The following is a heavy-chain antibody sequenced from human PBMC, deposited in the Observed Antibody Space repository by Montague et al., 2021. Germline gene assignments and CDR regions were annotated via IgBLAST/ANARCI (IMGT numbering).Heavy chain of an antibody. Sequence: SLRLSYAASGFTFSNYWMSWVRQAPGKGLEWVANIKQDGSEKHYVDSVKGRFTISRDNAKNSLYLQMNSLRAEGTAVYFCARDQGQGYCGGDCYVGLDYWGQGTLVTVSS. CDR2: IKQDGSEK. J-gene: IGHJ4*02. V-gene: IGHV3-7*01. D-gene: IGHD2-21*01. CDR1: GFTFSNYW. CDR3: ARDQGQGYCGGDCYVGLDY.